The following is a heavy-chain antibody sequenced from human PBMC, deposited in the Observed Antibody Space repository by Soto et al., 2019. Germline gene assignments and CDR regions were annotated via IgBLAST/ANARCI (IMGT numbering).Heavy chain of an antibody. D-gene: IGHD2-8*01. CDR2: ISGYNGDA. V-gene: IGHV1-18*01. CDR1: GYTFTSYG. J-gene: IGHJ6*02. CDR3: AKNGQPPYYYYGLDV. Sequence: ASVKASCKASGYTFTSYGISWVRQAPGQGLEWMGWISGYNGDANYAQSFQGRVSMTIDTSTTTAYMELRTLTPDDTAVYYCAKNGQPPYYYYGLDVWGRGTTVTVSS.